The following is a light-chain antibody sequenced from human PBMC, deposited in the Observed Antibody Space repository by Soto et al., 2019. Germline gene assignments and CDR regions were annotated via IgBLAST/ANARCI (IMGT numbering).Light chain of an antibody. J-gene: IGKJ1*01. CDR1: QSISIW. V-gene: IGKV1-5*03. Sequence: DIQMTQSPSTLSASVGDRVAITCRASQSISIWLAWYQQKPGKAPNLLIYKASSLESGVPSRFSGSGSGTEFPLTISSLQPDDFATYYCQQYNDYSWTFGQGTKVEIK. CDR2: KAS. CDR3: QQYNDYSWT.